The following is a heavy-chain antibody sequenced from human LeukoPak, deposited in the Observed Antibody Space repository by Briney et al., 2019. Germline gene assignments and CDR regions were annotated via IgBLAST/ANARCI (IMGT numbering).Heavy chain of an antibody. Sequence: SETLSLTCTVSGRSMSSYYWSWIRQPPGKGLEYIGYIYYTGSTYYNPSLKSRVTISVDTSKRQFSLRLSSVSAADTAVYYCARDATAGNFDYWGQGTLVTVSS. D-gene: IGHD6-13*01. CDR1: GRSMSSYY. J-gene: IGHJ4*02. V-gene: IGHV4-59*12. CDR3: ARDATAGNFDY. CDR2: IYYTGST.